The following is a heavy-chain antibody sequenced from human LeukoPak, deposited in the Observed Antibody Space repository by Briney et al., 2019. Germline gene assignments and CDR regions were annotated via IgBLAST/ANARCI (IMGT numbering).Heavy chain of an antibody. Sequence: SETLSLTCAVYGGSFSGYYWSWIRQPPGKGLEWIGEINHSGSTSYNPSLKSRVTISVDTSKNQFSLKLSSVTAADTAVYYCARAHGPNCSSTSCYGAASDWFDPWGQGTLVTVSS. J-gene: IGHJ5*02. CDR1: GGSFSGYY. CDR2: INHSGST. D-gene: IGHD2-2*01. V-gene: IGHV4-34*01. CDR3: ARAHGPNCSSTSCYGAASDWFDP.